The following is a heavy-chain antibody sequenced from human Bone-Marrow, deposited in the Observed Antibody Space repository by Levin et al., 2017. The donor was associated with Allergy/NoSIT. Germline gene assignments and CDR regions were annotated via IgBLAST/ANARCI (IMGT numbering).Heavy chain of an antibody. V-gene: IGHV4-38-2*01. D-gene: IGHD2-15*01. CDR2: IYHSGST. CDR3: ARTLGYCSGDSCYFYFDY. Sequence: PSETLSLTCAVSGYSISSDYYWGWIRQPPGEGLEWIGNIYHSGSTYYNPSLKSRVTISVDTSKNQFSLNVTSVTAADTAVYYCARTLGYCSGDSCYFYFDYWGRGTLVTVSS. CDR1: GYSISSDYY. J-gene: IGHJ4*02.